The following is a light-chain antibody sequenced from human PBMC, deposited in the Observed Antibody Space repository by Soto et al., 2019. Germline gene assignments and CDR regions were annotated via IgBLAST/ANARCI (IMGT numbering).Light chain of an antibody. CDR2: AAS. Sequence: EIVMTQSPATLSVSPGERATLSCRASQSVGGNLAWYQQKPGQAPRLLIYAASTRATGIPARFSGSGSGTKFTLTISSLQSEDFAVYYCQQYNNWPPWTFGQGTKVDIK. CDR3: QQYNNWPPWT. J-gene: IGKJ1*01. V-gene: IGKV3-15*01. CDR1: QSVGGN.